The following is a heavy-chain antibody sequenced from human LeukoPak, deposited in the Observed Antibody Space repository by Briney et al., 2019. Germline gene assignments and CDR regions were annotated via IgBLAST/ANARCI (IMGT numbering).Heavy chain of an antibody. CDR1: EFSFSSYW. CDR3: AMDINGDLFHV. V-gene: IGHV3-74*01. J-gene: IGHJ4*02. Sequence: SGGSLRLSCAGSEFSFSSYWMHWVRQPPEKGLEWVFSIKSDGSATAYADSVKGRFSMSTDSAKYTASLHMNSLRVEDTAMYYCAMDINGDLFHVWGQGTPVTVS. D-gene: IGHD2-2*03. CDR2: IKSDGSAT.